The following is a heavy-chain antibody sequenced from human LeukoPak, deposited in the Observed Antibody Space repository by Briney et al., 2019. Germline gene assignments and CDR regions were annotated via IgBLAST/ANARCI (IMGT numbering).Heavy chain of an antibody. D-gene: IGHD3-22*01. CDR3: ARHQSDYYDSSGYSDY. Sequence: GESLKISCKGSGYSFTSYWIGWVRQMPGKSLEWMGIIYPGDSDTRYSPSFQGQVTISADKSISAAYLQWSSLKASDTAMYYCARHQSDYYDSSGYSDYWGQGTLVTVSS. CDR2: IYPGDSDT. J-gene: IGHJ4*02. V-gene: IGHV5-51*01. CDR1: GYSFTSYW.